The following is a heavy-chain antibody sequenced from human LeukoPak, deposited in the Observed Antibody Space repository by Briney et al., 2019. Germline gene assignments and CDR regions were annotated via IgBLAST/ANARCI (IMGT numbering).Heavy chain of an antibody. CDR3: ARGKVGYSYFDY. CDR1: GFTFSSYG. D-gene: IGHD5-18*01. CDR2: IQDDGSRT. Sequence: PGGSLRLSCGASGFTFSSYGMHWVRQAPGKGLEWVAFIQDDGSRTYYADSVKGRFTISRDNSKNTLSVQMNSLRAEDTAVYYCARGKVGYSYFDYWGQGTLVTVSS. V-gene: IGHV3-30*02. J-gene: IGHJ4*02.